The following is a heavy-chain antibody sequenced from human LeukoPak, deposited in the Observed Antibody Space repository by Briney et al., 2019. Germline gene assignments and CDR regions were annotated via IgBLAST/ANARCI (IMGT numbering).Heavy chain of an antibody. V-gene: IGHV4-34*01. Sequence: SETLSLTCAVYGGSFSGYYWSWIRQPPGKGLEWIGEINHSGSTNYNPSLKSRVTISVDTSKNQFSLKLSSVTAADTAVYYCARLTYNWCDPWGQGTLVTVSS. D-gene: IGHD4/OR15-4a*01. CDR2: INHSGST. J-gene: IGHJ5*02. CDR1: GGSFSGYY. CDR3: ARLTYNWCDP.